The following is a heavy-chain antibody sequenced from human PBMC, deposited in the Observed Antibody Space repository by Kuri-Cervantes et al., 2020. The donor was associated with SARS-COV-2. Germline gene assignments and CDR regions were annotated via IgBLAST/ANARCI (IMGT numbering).Heavy chain of an antibody. D-gene: IGHD4-17*01. CDR1: GGTFSSYA. CDR2: ISYDGSNK. CDR3: ARDGLYGDYSY. J-gene: IGHJ4*02. V-gene: IGHV3-30*07. Sequence: SCKASGGTFSSYAMHWVRQAPGKGLEWVAVISYDGSNKYYADSVKGRFTISRDNAKNTLYLQMNSLRAEDTAVYYCARDGLYGDYSYWGQGTLVTVSS.